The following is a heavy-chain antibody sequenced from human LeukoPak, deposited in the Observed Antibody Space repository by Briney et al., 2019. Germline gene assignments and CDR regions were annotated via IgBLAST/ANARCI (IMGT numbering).Heavy chain of an antibody. D-gene: IGHD3-10*01. CDR2: LGGSGKTT. CDR1: GFKSSISA. V-gene: IGHV3-23*01. Sequence: GGSLRLSCAAFGFKSSISAMSWVRQAPGKGLEWVSVLGGSGKTTNYADSVKGRFTISRDRSKTTVFLQMNSLRVEDTGVYYCASKFGESYHYYYGLDVWGQGTTVTVSS. J-gene: IGHJ6*02. CDR3: ASKFGESYHYYYGLDV.